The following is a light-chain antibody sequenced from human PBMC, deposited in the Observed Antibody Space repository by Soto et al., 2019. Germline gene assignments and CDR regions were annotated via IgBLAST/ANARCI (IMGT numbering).Light chain of an antibody. V-gene: IGKV3-11*01. CDR1: QSVNIY. Sequence: EIVLTQSLATLSLSTGERATLSCRASQSVNIYLAWYQQKPGQAPRLLIYDASNRATGIPARFSGSGSGTDFTLTISSLEPEDFAVYYCQHRSGFTFGPGTKVDIK. CDR2: DAS. J-gene: IGKJ3*01. CDR3: QHRSGFT.